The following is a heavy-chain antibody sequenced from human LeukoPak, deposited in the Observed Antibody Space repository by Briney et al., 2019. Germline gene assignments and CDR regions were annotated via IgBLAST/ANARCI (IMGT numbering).Heavy chain of an antibody. D-gene: IGHD2-15*01. J-gene: IGHJ4*02. CDR2: IYHSGTT. V-gene: IGHV4-59*12. CDR3: AREKLLDGVAD. Sequence: SETLSLTCTVSGGPISDYYWSWIRQSPGKGLEWIGYIYHSGTTNYNPSLKSRVTMSVDTSQNQFSLKLSSVTAADTAVYYCAREKLLDGVADWGQGTLVTVSS. CDR1: GGPISDYY.